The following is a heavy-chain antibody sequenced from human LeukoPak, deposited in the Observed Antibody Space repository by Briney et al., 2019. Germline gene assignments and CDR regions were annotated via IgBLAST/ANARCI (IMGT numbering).Heavy chain of an antibody. CDR3: ARYADREGSFDY. D-gene: IGHD3-10*01. Sequence: SETLSLTCTVSGGSISSGGYYWSWIRQHRGKGLEWIGYIYYSGSTYYNPSLKSRVTISVDTSKNQFSLKLSSVTAADTAVYYCARYADREGSFDYWGQGTLVTVSS. CDR2: IYYSGST. J-gene: IGHJ4*02. CDR1: GGSISSGGYY. V-gene: IGHV4-31*03.